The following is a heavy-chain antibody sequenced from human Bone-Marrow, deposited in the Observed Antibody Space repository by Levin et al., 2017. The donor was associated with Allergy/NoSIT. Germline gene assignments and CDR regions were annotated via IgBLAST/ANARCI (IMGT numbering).Heavy chain of an antibody. Sequence: PGGSLRLSCTVSGGSISTYYWSWIRQPPGKKLEWIGYMHSGGSTDYNPSLKSRVTISLDPSKNQFSLNLNSVTAADTAVYYCVRQRGTNFDSWGQGTLVTVSS. CDR2: MHSGGST. D-gene: IGHD3-16*01. CDR3: VRQRGTNFDS. V-gene: IGHV4-59*08. J-gene: IGHJ4*02. CDR1: GGSISTYY.